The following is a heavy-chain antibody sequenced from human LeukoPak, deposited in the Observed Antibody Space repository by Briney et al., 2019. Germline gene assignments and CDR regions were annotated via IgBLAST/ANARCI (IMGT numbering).Heavy chain of an antibody. J-gene: IGHJ4*02. CDR2: VYYSGST. CDR1: GGSISSYY. CDR3: ASFPHXXXXXXYXHTNVDX. V-gene: IGHV4-59*01. Sequence: SETLSLTCTVSGGSISSYYWSWIRQPPGKGLEWIGYVYYSGSTNYNPSLKSRVTISVDTSKNQVSLKLSSLTAADTAVYYCASFPHXXXXXXYXHTNVDXWGQGTLVTXXS. D-gene: IGHD3-22*01.